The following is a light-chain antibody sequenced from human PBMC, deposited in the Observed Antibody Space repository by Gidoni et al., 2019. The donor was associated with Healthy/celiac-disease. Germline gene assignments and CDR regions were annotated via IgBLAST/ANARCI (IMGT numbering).Light chain of an antibody. V-gene: IGKV3-20*01. Sequence: VFTQSPGTLSLSPGERATLSCRASTTVSSSYLAWYHKKTGQAPRLLIYGASSRANGIADRLSGSGSGTDFTLTIRRLEPEEFAVYYCQQYGSSPRTFGQGTKVEIK. CDR3: QQYGSSPRT. CDR1: TTVSSSY. CDR2: GAS. J-gene: IGKJ1*01.